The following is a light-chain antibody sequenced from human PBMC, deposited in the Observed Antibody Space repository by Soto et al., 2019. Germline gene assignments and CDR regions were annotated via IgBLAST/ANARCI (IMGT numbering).Light chain of an antibody. CDR1: QSVDIY. CDR2: DAS. V-gene: IGKV3-11*01. Sequence: EIVLTQSPATLSLSPGERATLSCRTSQSVDIYLNWYQQKPGQAPRLLISDASNRATGIPARFSGSGSGTDFTLTISSLEPEDFAIYYCQQRKYGPPIIFGQGTRLEIK. CDR3: QQRKYGPPII. J-gene: IGKJ5*01.